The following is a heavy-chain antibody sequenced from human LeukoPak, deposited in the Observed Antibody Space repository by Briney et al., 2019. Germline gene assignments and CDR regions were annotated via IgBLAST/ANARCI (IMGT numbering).Heavy chain of an antibody. Sequence: GGSLRLSCAASGFTFSSYGMHGVRQAPGKGLEWVAVIWYDGSNKYYADSVKGRFTISRDNSKNTLYLQMNSLRAEDTAVYYCAREGGVIYLDYWGQGTLVTVSS. CDR3: AREGGVIYLDY. J-gene: IGHJ4*02. V-gene: IGHV3-33*01. D-gene: IGHD3-16*01. CDR1: GFTFSSYG. CDR2: IWYDGSNK.